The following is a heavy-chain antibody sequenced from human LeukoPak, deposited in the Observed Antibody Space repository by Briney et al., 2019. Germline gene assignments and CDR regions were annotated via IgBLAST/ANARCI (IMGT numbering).Heavy chain of an antibody. Sequence: GGSLRLYCAASGFTFSSYSMNWVRQAPGKGLEWVSSISSSSSYIYYADSVKGRFTISRDNAKNSLYLQMNSLRAEDTAVYYCARVKTGSGSCDYWGQGTLVTVSS. J-gene: IGHJ4*02. V-gene: IGHV3-21*01. CDR1: GFTFSSYS. CDR2: ISSSSSYI. D-gene: IGHD3-10*01. CDR3: ARVKTGSGSCDY.